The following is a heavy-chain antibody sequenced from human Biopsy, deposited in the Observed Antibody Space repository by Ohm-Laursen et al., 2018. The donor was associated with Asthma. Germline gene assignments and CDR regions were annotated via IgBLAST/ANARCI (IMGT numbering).Heavy chain of an antibody. J-gene: IGHJ5*02. Sequence: SLRLSCTAPGFPISNYGMHWVRQAPGKGLEWVAVMSYDDSQTRYADSVKGRFTISRDNSKNILYLQMSSLRDEDTAVYYCAKITTDRQKANNWFDPWGQGTLVTVSS. D-gene: IGHD3-22*01. CDR2: MSYDDSQT. CDR3: AKITTDRQKANNWFDP. CDR1: GFPISNYG. V-gene: IGHV3-30*18.